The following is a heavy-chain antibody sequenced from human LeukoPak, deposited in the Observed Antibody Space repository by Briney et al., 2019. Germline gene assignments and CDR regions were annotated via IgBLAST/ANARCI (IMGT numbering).Heavy chain of an antibody. D-gene: IGHD1-1*01. CDR3: ARGPTISETGYFDY. J-gene: IGHJ4*03. CDR2: INHRGDT. Sequence: SETLSLTCAVYGGSFSSYYWSWIRQSPGRGLEWFAEINHRGDTNYNPSVKSRVTISVDSSKNQFSLKETSLTAADTAVYYCARGPTISETGYFDYWGQGTLVTVSS. V-gene: IGHV4-34*01. CDR1: GGSFSSYY.